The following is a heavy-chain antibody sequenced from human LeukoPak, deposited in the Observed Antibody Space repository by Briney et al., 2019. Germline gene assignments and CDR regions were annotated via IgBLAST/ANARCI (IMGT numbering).Heavy chain of an antibody. V-gene: IGHV3-11*01. Sequence: PGGSLRLSCDASGFTFSDYYKTWIRQAPGKGLEWISYITSSGTSTYYPVSVRGRFTISRDNARNSVYLQMKYLRADDTAVYYCARDVGATTSATFDLWGQGTMVTVSS. CDR2: ITSSGTST. D-gene: IGHD1-26*01. J-gene: IGHJ3*01. CDR1: GFTFSDYY. CDR3: ARDVGATTSATFDL.